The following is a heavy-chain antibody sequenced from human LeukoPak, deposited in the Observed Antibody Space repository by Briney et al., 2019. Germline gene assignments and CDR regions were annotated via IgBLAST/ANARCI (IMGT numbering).Heavy chain of an antibody. J-gene: IGHJ4*02. V-gene: IGHV3-21*01. CDR1: GFSFSNYA. Sequence: PGGSLRLSCVPSGFSFSNYAMSWVRQAPGKGLEWVSSITSSSSSIYSADSVKGRLTISRDNAKNSLYLEMNSLRDEDTAVYYCARDLAWGAYWGQGTLVTVSS. CDR2: ITSSSSSI. CDR3: ARDLAWGAY. D-gene: IGHD4/OR15-4a*01.